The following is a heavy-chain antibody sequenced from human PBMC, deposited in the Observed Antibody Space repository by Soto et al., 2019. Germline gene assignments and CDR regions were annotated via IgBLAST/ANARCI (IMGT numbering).Heavy chain of an antibody. Sequence: QVQLQESGPGLVKPSGTLSLTCAVSGDSISSSNWWSWVRQPPGKGLEWIGEIYHSGSTNYNPSLKSPVTISVDKSKNQFSLNLNSVTAADTAVYYCARHSGSYFRDYWGQGTLVTVSS. J-gene: IGHJ4*02. D-gene: IGHD1-26*01. CDR2: IYHSGST. CDR1: GDSISSSNW. CDR3: ARHSGSYFRDY. V-gene: IGHV4-4*02.